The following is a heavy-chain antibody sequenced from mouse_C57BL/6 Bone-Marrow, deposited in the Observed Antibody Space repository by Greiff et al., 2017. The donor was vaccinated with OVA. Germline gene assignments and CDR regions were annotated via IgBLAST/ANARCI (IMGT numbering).Heavy chain of an antibody. Sequence: EVKLQQSGPELVKPGASVKMSCKASGYTFTDYNMHWVKQSHGKSLEWIGYINPNNGGTSYNQKFKGKATLTVNKSSSTAYMELRSLTSEDSAVYYCARLIYDGYYYAMDYWGQGTSVTVSS. CDR1: GYTFTDYN. V-gene: IGHV1-22*01. CDR3: ARLIYDGYYYAMDY. CDR2: INPNNGGT. J-gene: IGHJ4*01. D-gene: IGHD2-3*01.